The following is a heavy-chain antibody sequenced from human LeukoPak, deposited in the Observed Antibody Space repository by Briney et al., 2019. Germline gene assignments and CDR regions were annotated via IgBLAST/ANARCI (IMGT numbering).Heavy chain of an antibody. D-gene: IGHD4-17*01. Sequence: ASVKVSCKASGYTLTSYGINRMRQAPGQELEWMGWISTQSGNTNYAQKVQGRLTLATDRSTNTAYMELRSLRSDDTAVYYCARGAYGDKWGQGTMVTVSS. CDR2: ISTQSGNT. CDR3: ARGAYGDK. V-gene: IGHV1-18*01. CDR1: GYTLTSYG. J-gene: IGHJ4*02.